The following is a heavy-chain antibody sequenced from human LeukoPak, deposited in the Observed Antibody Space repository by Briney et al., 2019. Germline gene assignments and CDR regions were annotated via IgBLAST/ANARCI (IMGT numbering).Heavy chain of an antibody. J-gene: IGHJ4*02. CDR1: GFTFSSYG. V-gene: IGHV3-30*18. CDR2: ISYDGSNK. CDR3: AKDQFSH. Sequence: GGSRRLSCAASGFTFSSYGMHWVRQAPGKGLEWVAVISYDGSNKYYADSVKGRFTISRDNSKNTLYLQMNSLRAEDTAVYYCAKDQFSHWGQGTLVTVSS.